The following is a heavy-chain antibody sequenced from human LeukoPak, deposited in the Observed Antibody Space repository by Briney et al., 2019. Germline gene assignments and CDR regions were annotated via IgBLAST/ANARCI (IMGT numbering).Heavy chain of an antibody. Sequence: SETLSLTCTVSGYSISSGYYWGWIRQPPGKGLEWIGSIYHSGSTYYNSSLKSRVTISVDTSKNQFSLKLSSVTAADTAVYYCARDNDYGGNSNYWGQGTLVTVSS. CDR2: IYHSGST. CDR3: ARDNDYGGNSNY. D-gene: IGHD4-23*01. V-gene: IGHV4-38-2*02. CDR1: GYSISSGYY. J-gene: IGHJ4*02.